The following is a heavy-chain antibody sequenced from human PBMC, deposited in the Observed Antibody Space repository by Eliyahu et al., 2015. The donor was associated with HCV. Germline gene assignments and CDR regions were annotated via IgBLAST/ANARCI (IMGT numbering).Heavy chain of an antibody. CDR3: ARTDYDFVTGPLGYFDP. CDR2: IHYSGSA. D-gene: IGHD3-9*01. Sequence: QVQLHESGPGLVEPSGTLSLICSVSGXSIVSNSYYWAWXRQTPXKGLEWIGSIHYSGSAYRNPSLKSRLTISVDTSSNAFTLRLMSVTAADTAVYYCARTDYDFVTGPLGYFDPWGPGTLVTVSS. CDR1: GXSIVSNSYY. V-gene: IGHV4-39*01. J-gene: IGHJ5*02.